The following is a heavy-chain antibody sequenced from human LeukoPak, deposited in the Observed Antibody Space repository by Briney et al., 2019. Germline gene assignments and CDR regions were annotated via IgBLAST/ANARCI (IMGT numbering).Heavy chain of an antibody. CDR2: ISSSSSTI. CDR3: ARGSGYGEFGY. J-gene: IGHJ4*02. D-gene: IGHD5-12*01. V-gene: IGHV3-48*01. CDR1: GFTFSSYS. Sequence: PGGSLRLSCAASGFTFSSYSMNWVRQAPGKGLEWVSYISSSSSTIYYADSVKGRFTISRDNAKNSLYLQMNSLRAEDTAVYYCARGSGYGEFGYWGQGILVTVSS.